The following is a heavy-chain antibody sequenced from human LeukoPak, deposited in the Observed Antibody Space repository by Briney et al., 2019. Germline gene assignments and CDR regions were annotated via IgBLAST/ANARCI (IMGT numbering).Heavy chain of an antibody. CDR3: ARGHYDVLAASYKWTPDY. Sequence: GGSLRLSCAASGFTFSSYWIHWVRQAPGKGLVWVSRINSDGSSTSYADSVKGRFTISRDNAKNTLYLQVNSLRAEDTAVYYCARGHYDVLAASYKWTPDYWGQGTLVTVSS. CDR2: INSDGSST. CDR1: GFTFSSYW. D-gene: IGHD3-9*01. J-gene: IGHJ4*02. V-gene: IGHV3-74*01.